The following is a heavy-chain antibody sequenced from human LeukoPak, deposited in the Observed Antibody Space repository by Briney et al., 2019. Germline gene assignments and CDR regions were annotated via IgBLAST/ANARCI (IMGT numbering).Heavy chain of an antibody. CDR1: GFTVSNNY. CDR2: IYSGGST. J-gene: IGHJ4*02. D-gene: IGHD5-18*01. V-gene: IGHV3-53*04. Sequence: GGSLRLSCAASGFTVSNNYMNWVRQAPGKGLEWVSVIYSGGSTYYADSVKGRFTTSRHNSNNTLYLQMNSLRDEDTAVYYCARETKYGGYSYGFLDYWGQGTPVTVSS. CDR3: ARETKYGGYSYGFLDY.